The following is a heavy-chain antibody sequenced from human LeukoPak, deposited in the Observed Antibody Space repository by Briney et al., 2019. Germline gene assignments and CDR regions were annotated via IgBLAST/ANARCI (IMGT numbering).Heavy chain of an antibody. V-gene: IGHV3-30*02. D-gene: IGHD3-10*01. CDR2: IRSDGNNK. CDR1: GFTFSNYA. J-gene: IGHJ4*02. Sequence: PGGSLRLSCAASGFTFSNYAMHWVRQAPGKELEWVAFIRSDGNNKYYADSVKGRFTISRDNFKNTLYLQMNSLRVEDTAVFYCAKVFQMVREVTPFDYWGQGTLVTVSS. CDR3: AKVFQMVREVTPFDY.